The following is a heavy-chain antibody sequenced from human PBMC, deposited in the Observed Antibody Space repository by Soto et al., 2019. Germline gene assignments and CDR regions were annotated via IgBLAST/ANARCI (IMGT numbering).Heavy chain of an antibody. V-gene: IGHV4-4*07. CDR2: IFSSGST. Sequence: SSETLSLTCTVSGGSINTFYWSWVRQPAGKGLEWIGRIFSSGSTSFNPSLQSRITTSIDASKNQFSLKLTSVTTADTAVYYCARRRASDYGGNHHPYYFDLWGQGALVTVSS. J-gene: IGHJ4*02. CDR1: GGSINTFY. D-gene: IGHD4-17*01. CDR3: ARRRASDYGGNHHPYYFDL.